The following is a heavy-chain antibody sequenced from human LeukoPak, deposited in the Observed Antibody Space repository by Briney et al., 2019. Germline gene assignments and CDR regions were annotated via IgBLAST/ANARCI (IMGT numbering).Heavy chain of an antibody. CDR1: GGTFSSYA. D-gene: IGHD5-12*01. V-gene: IGHV1-69*06. CDR3: ADGASGQPYYYYYMDV. Sequence: SVKVSCKASGGTFSSYAISWVRQAPGQGLEWMGRIIPIFGTANYAQKFQGGVTITADKSTSTAYMELSSLRSEDTAVYYCADGASGQPYYYYYMDVWGKGTTVTVSS. CDR2: IIPIFGTA. J-gene: IGHJ6*03.